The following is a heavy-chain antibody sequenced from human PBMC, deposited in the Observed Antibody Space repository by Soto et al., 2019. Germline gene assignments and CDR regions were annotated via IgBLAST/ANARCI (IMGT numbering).Heavy chain of an antibody. J-gene: IGHJ3*02. Sequence: SETLSLTCVVYGGSLTGYYWSWIRKPPGRGLEWIGEINPTGSPKYNPSLMRRVTISVDTSKNQFSMKLSSVTAADTAVFYCARSREQWLVDAFDIWGQGTMVTVSS. V-gene: IGHV4-34*01. CDR1: GGSLTGYY. D-gene: IGHD6-19*01. CDR2: INPTGSP. CDR3: ARSREQWLVDAFDI.